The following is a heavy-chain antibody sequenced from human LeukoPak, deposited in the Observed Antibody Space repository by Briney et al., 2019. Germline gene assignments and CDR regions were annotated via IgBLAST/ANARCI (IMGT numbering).Heavy chain of an antibody. CDR3: ARQFITLIVVVITPNWFDP. CDR2: IYYSGTT. V-gene: IGHV4-39*01. J-gene: IGHJ5*02. Sequence: SETLSLTCTVSGDSITNSSYYWGWIRQPPGKGLEWIGSIYYSGTTSYNPSLKSRVTMSVDTSKTQFSLKLNSVTAADTAVYYCARQFITLIVVVITPNWFDPWGQGTLVTVSS. CDR1: GDSITNSSYY. D-gene: IGHD3-22*01.